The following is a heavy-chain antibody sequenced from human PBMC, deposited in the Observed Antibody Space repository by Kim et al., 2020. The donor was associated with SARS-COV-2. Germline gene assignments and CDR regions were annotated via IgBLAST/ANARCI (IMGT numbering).Heavy chain of an antibody. CDR2: ISGSGGRT. J-gene: IGHJ4*01. CDR1: GFTFSSYA. Sequence: GGSLRLSCAASGFTFSSYAMSWVRQAPGKGLEWVSAISGSGGRTFYADSVKGRFTISRDNSTIMLYLQMYSLRAEYIAVYSCPKEACWVPVVRLFDF. CDR3: PKEACWVPVVRLFDF. D-gene: IGHD2-21*01. V-gene: IGHV3-23*01.